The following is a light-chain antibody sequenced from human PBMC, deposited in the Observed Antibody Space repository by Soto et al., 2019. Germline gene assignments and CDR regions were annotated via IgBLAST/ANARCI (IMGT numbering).Light chain of an antibody. CDR1: QYVSPD. J-gene: IGKJ4*01. V-gene: IGKV3-11*01. CDR3: QQRDSWPLT. CDR2: DVS. Sequence: EIVLTQSPATLSLSPGERATLSCRASQYVSPDLAWYQQKPGQPPRLLICDVSNRAPGIPARFSGSGSGADFTLTISNLEPEDFAIYYCQQRDSWPLTFGGGTKVEIK.